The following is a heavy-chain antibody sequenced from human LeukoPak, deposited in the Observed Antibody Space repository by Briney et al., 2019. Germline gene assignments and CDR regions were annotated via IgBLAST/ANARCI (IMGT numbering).Heavy chain of an antibody. Sequence: PSETLSLTCAVYGGSFSGYYWSWIRQPPGKGLEWIGEINHSGSTKYNPSLKSRVTISVDTSKNQVSLKLSFVTAADTAVYYCAREHRYSSSWYYYYGMDVWGQGTTVTFSS. CDR2: INHSGST. J-gene: IGHJ6*02. V-gene: IGHV4-34*01. D-gene: IGHD6-13*01. CDR3: AREHRYSSSWYYYYGMDV. CDR1: GGSFSGYY.